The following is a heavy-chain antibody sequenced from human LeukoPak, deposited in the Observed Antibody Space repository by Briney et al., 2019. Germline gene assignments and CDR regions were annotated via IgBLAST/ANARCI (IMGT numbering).Heavy chain of an antibody. J-gene: IGHJ5*02. Sequence: SQTLSLTCAISGDSVSSNSDAWNWIRQSPSRGLEWLGRTYYRSKWYNDYAVSVKSRITINPDTSKNQFSLQLNSVTPEDAAVYYCARDLGWRQLLNWFDPWGQGTLVTVSS. V-gene: IGHV6-1*01. CDR1: GDSVSSNSDA. CDR2: TYYRSKWYN. D-gene: IGHD2-2*01. CDR3: ARDLGWRQLLNWFDP.